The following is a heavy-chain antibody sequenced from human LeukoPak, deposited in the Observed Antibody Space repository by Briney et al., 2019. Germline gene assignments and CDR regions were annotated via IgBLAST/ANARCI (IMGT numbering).Heavy chain of an antibody. CDR3: ARLRYCSSTSCYHYYYMDV. Sequence: SETLSLTCAVYGGSFSGYYWSWIRQPPGKGLEWIGEINHSGSTNYNPSLKSRVTISVDTSKNQFSLKLSSVTAADTAVYYCARLRYCSSTSCYHYYYMDVWGKGTTVTVSS. J-gene: IGHJ6*03. D-gene: IGHD2-2*01. CDR1: GGSFSGYY. CDR2: INHSGST. V-gene: IGHV4-34*01.